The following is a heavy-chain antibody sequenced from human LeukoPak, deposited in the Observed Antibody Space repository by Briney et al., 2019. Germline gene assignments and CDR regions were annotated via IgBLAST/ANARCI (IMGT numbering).Heavy chain of an antibody. CDR2: IWYDGSNK. D-gene: IGHD6-19*01. CDR3: ARDGSSGWYWVDY. V-gene: IGHV3-33*01. CDR1: GFTFSSYG. J-gene: IGHJ4*02. Sequence: VGSLRLSCAAAGFTFSSYGMHWVLEAPGKGLKRVAVIWYDGSNKYYADSVNGRFTISRDNSKNKLYLQMNSLRDEDTAVYYCARDGSSGWYWVDYWGQGTLVTVSS.